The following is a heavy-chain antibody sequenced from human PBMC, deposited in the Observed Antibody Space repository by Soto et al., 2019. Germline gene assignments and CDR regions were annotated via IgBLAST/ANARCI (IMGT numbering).Heavy chain of an antibody. CDR2: IWYDGSNK. J-gene: IGHJ6*02. CDR1: GFTFSNFG. CDR3: ARAGSHYGMDV. D-gene: IGHD3-10*01. V-gene: IGHV3-33*01. Sequence: QVQLVESGGGVVQPGRSLRLSCAASGFTFSNFGMHWVRQAPGKGLEWVAVIWYDGSNKYYADSVKGRFTISRDNSKDTLYLQMNSLIAEDTAVYYCARAGSHYGMDVWGQGTTVTVSS.